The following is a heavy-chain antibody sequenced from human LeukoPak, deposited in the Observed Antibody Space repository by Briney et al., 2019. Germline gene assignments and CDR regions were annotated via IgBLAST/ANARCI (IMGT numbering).Heavy chain of an antibody. V-gene: IGHV1-8*01. Sequence: ASVKVSCKASGYTFTSYDINWVRQATGQGLEWMGWMNPNSGNTGYAQKFQGRVTMTRNTSISTAYMELSSLRSEDTAVYYCASSATPYGDYGGYWGQGTLVTVSS. CDR1: GYTFTSYD. CDR3: ASSATPYGDYGGY. J-gene: IGHJ4*02. CDR2: MNPNSGNT. D-gene: IGHD4-17*01.